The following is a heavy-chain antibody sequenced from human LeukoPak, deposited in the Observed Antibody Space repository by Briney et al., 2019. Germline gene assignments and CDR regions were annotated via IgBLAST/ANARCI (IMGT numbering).Heavy chain of an antibody. Sequence: PGGSLRLSCAASGFTFSSYAMSWVRQAPGKGLEWVSAISGSGGSTYYADSVKGRFTISRDNSKNTLYLQMNSLRAEDTAVYYCAKSPPGVARYDSSGYYYSREVMEYYFDYWGQGTLVIVSS. CDR1: GFTFSSYA. D-gene: IGHD3-22*01. V-gene: IGHV3-23*01. CDR3: AKSPPGVARYDSSGYYYSREVMEYYFDY. J-gene: IGHJ4*02. CDR2: ISGSGGST.